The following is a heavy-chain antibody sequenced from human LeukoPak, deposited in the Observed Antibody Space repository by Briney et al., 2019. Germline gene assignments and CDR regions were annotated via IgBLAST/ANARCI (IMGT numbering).Heavy chain of an antibody. V-gene: IGHV3-48*01. CDR3: ARDGVRDGLYFDY. J-gene: IGHJ4*02. Sequence: GGSLRLSCAASRFTYSSYSMNWVRQAPGKGLEWVSYISTSSSTKYYADSVKGRFTISRDNAKNSLYLQMNSLRAEDTAVYYCARDGVRDGLYFDYWGQGTLVTVSS. D-gene: IGHD5-24*01. CDR2: ISTSSSTK. CDR1: RFTYSSYS.